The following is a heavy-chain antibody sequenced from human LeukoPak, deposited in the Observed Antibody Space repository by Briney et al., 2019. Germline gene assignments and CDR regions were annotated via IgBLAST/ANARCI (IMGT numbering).Heavy chain of an antibody. D-gene: IGHD2-2*02. Sequence: SSETLSLTCTVSGGSISGSSYYWSWIRQHPGKGLEWIGYIYYSGSTYYNPSLKSRVTISVDTSKNQFSLKLSSVTAADTAVYYCARVVPAAILPYYFDYWGQGTLVTVSS. J-gene: IGHJ4*02. CDR2: IYYSGST. V-gene: IGHV4-31*03. CDR1: GGSISGSSYY. CDR3: ARVVPAAILPYYFDY.